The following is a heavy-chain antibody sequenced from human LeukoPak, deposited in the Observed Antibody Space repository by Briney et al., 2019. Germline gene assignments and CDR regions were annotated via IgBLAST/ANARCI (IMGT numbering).Heavy chain of an antibody. V-gene: IGHV1-69*13. CDR2: IIPIFGTA. Sequence: PVKVSCKASGGTFSSYAISWVRQAPGQGLEWMGGIIPIFGTANYAQKFQGRVTITADESTSTAYMELSSLRSEDTAVYYCAGRGGWYGGAFDIWGQGTMVTVSS. CDR1: GGTFSSYA. CDR3: AGRGGWYGGAFDI. J-gene: IGHJ3*02. D-gene: IGHD6-19*01.